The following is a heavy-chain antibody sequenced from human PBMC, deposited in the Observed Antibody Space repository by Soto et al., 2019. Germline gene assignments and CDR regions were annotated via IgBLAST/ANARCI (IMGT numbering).Heavy chain of an antibody. J-gene: IGHJ4*02. CDR1: GFTFSSYW. CDR3: VRTSLVVAAATREDY. D-gene: IGHD2-15*01. CDR2: INSDGSST. Sequence: EVQLVESGGGLVQPGGSLRLSCAASGFTFSSYWMHWVRQAPGKGLVWVSRINSDGSSTSYADSVKGRFTISRDNAKKTLYLQINRLGAEGTAVYYCVRTSLVVAAATREDYWGQGTLVTVSS. V-gene: IGHV3-74*01.